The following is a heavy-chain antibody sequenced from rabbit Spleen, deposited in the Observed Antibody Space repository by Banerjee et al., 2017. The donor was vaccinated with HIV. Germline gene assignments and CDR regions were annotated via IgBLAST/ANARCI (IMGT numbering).Heavy chain of an antibody. CDR3: ARDTGSSFSSYGMDL. V-gene: IGHV1S45*01. CDR2: IYAATGGNR. J-gene: IGHJ6*01. Sequence: QEQLVESGGGLVKPEGSLTLTCTASGFSFSSSYWICWVRQAPGKGLEWIACIYAATGGNRNYATWAKGRFTISKASSTTVTLQMTSLTAADTATYFCARDTGSSFSSYGMDLWGPGTLVTVS. CDR1: GFSFSSSYW. D-gene: IGHD8-1*01.